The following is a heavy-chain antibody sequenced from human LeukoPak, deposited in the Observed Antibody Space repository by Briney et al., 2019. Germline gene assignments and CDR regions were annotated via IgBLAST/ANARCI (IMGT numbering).Heavy chain of an antibody. CDR1: GGSFSGYY. V-gene: IGHV4-34*01. Sequence: SETLSLTCAVYGGSFSGYYWSWIRQPPGKGLEWIGEINHSGSTNYNPSLKTRVTISVDTSKNQFSLNLSSVTAADTAVYYCARMNGYTSGAFDCWGQGTLVTVSS. J-gene: IGHJ4*02. CDR3: ARMNGYTSGAFDC. CDR2: INHSGST. D-gene: IGHD5-18*01.